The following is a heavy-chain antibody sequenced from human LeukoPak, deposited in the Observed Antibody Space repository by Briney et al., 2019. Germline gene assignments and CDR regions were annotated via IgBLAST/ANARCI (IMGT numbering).Heavy chain of an antibody. D-gene: IGHD3-22*01. CDR3: AKTNDGSGFLNDAFDV. J-gene: IGHJ3*01. CDR2: ITWNSRSV. V-gene: IGHV3-9*01. CDR1: GFTFEDYA. Sequence: GGSLRLSCAASGFTFEDYAIHWVRQVPGKGLDWVAGITWNSRSVDFADFVKGRFIISRDNAKKLVYLQMNSLRPQDTAIYYCAKTNDGSGFLNDAFDVWGQGTMVTVSS.